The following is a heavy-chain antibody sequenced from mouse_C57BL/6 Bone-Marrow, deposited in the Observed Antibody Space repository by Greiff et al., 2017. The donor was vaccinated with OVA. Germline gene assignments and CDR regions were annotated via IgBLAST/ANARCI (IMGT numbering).Heavy chain of an antibody. V-gene: IGHV1-9*01. D-gene: IGHD1-1*01. J-gene: IGHJ4*01. CDR1: GYTFTGYW. CDR3: ARENYYGSSQYYYAMGY. CDR2: ILPGSGST. Sequence: QVQLKESGAELMKPGASVKLSCKATGYTFTGYWIEWVKQRPGHGLEWIGEILPGSGSTNYNEKFKGKATFTADTSSNTAYMQLSSLTTEDSAIYYCARENYYGSSQYYYAMGYWGQGTSVTVSS.